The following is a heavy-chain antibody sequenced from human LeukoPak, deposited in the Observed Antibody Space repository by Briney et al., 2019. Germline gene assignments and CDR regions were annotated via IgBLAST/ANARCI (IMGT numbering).Heavy chain of an antibody. J-gene: IGHJ4*02. D-gene: IGHD3/OR15-3a*01. Sequence: GGSLRLSCAASGFSFRNYDMHWVRQAPGKGLEWVADISYDGSKKYYADSVKGRFTISRDNSKNTLYLQMNSLRAEDTAVYYCANLGVAGPLDCWGQGTLVTVSS. CDR1: GFSFRNYD. V-gene: IGHV3-30*18. CDR2: ISYDGSKK. CDR3: ANLGVAGPLDC.